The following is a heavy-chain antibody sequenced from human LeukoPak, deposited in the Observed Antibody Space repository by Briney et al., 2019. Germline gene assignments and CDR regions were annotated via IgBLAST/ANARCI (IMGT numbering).Heavy chain of an antibody. CDR1: GFTFSSYA. J-gene: IGHJ4*02. CDR3: ATDLSSGWYFDY. V-gene: IGHV3-23*01. D-gene: IGHD6-19*01. Sequence: GGSLRLSCVASGFTFSSYAMSWVRQAPGKGLEWVSAISGSGGSTYYADSVKGRFTISRDNSKNTLYLQMNSLRAEDTAVYYCATDLSSGWYFDYWGQGTLVTVSS. CDR2: ISGSGGST.